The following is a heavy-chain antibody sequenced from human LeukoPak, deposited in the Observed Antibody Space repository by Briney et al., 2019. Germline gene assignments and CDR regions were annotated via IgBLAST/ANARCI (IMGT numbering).Heavy chain of an antibody. CDR2: ISPDGTST. D-gene: IGHD3-22*01. CDR3: ARGRYYYDSSGQPSSAFDI. CDR1: GFTFSSNW. V-gene: IGHV3-74*01. Sequence: GGSLRLSCAASGFTFSSNWIHWVRQVPGKGLVWVSRISPDGTSTTYADSVKGRFTISRDNAKNTLYLQMNSLRAEDTAVYYCARGRYYYDSSGQPSSAFDIWGQGTMVTVSS. J-gene: IGHJ3*02.